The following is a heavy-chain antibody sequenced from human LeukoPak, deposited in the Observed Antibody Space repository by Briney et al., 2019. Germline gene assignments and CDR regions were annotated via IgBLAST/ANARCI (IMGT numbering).Heavy chain of an antibody. V-gene: IGHV3-53*01. D-gene: IGHD3-16*01. Sequence: TGGSLRLSCAASGFTVGSSYMSWVRQAPGKGLEWVSVFYSGGKTYYTDSVKGRFTISRDNSKNTLYLQMNSLRAEDTAVYYCARDFWGSWGVTVTGIFDYWGQGTLVTVSS. CDR2: FYSGGKT. J-gene: IGHJ4*02. CDR1: GFTVGSSY. CDR3: ARDFWGSWGVTVTGIFDY.